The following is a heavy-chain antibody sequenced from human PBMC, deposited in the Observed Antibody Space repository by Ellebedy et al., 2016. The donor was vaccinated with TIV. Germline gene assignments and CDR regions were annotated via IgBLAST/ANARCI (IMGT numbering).Heavy chain of an antibody. Sequence: MPSETLSLACTVSGGSISSGGYYWSWIRQHPGKGLEWFGYIYYSGTTYYNPSLKSRVAMSVDTSKNQFSLKLSSVTAADTAVYYCARYGSHFDYWGQGTLVTVSS. V-gene: IGHV4-31*03. D-gene: IGHD4-17*01. CDR1: GGSISSGGYY. CDR2: IYYSGTT. CDR3: ARYGSHFDY. J-gene: IGHJ4*02.